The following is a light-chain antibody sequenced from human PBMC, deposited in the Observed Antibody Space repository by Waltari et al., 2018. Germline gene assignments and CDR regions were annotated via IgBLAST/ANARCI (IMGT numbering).Light chain of an antibody. V-gene: IGLV1-47*01. J-gene: IGLJ1*01. CDR2: NNE. CDR3: AAWDETLNTFL. Sequence: QSVLTQPPSASGAPGQTITISCSGGGSNIGRNYVYWYQQFPGRAPRLIIHNNETRPSGVPDRFSGSKSGISGSLAISGLRSDDEADYYCAAWDETLNTFLFGTGTKVAAL. CDR1: GSNIGRNY.